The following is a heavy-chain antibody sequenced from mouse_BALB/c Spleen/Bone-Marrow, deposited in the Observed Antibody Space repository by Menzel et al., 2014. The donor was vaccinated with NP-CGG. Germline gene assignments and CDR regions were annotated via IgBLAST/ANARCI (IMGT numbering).Heavy chain of an antibody. V-gene: IGHV5-2*01. CDR3: ARHGDYYGSSLFAY. Sequence: EVQVVESGGGLVQPGESLKLSCESNEYEFPSHDMSWVRKTPEKRLKLVAAINSDGGSTYYPDTMERRFIISRDNSKKTLYLQMSSLRSEDAAFYYCARHGDYYGSSLFAYWGQGTLVTVSA. D-gene: IGHD1-1*01. CDR1: EYEFPSHD. J-gene: IGHJ3*01. CDR2: INSDGGST.